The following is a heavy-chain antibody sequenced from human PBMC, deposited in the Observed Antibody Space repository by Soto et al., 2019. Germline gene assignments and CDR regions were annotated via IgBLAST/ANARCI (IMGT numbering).Heavy chain of an antibody. J-gene: IGHJ6*02. CDR3: ARDSTYYDFWSGPSPGGMDV. CDR1: GYTFTGYY. D-gene: IGHD3-3*01. Sequence: GASVRVSCKXSGYTFTGYYMHWVRQAPGQGLEWMGWINPNSGGTNYAQKFQGRVTMTRDTSISTAYMELSRLRSDDTAVYYCARDSTYYDFWSGPSPGGMDVWGQGTTVTVSS. V-gene: IGHV1-2*02. CDR2: INPNSGGT.